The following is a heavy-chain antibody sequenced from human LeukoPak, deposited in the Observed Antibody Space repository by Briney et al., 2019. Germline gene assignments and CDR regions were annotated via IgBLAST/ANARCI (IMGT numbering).Heavy chain of an antibody. CDR3: ARDPGGSYGIDSVPDY. CDR2: INPSGGST. V-gene: IGHV1-46*01. Sequence: ASVKVSCKASGYTFTGYYMHWVRQAPGQGLEWMGIINPSGGSTSYAQKFQGRVTMTRDTSTSTVYMELSSLRSEDTAVYYCARDPGGSYGIDSVPDYWGQGTLVTVSS. D-gene: IGHD1-26*01. CDR1: GYTFTGYY. J-gene: IGHJ4*02.